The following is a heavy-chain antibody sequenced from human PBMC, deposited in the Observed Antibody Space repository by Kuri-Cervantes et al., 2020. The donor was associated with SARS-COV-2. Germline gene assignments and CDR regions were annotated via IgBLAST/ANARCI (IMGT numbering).Heavy chain of an antibody. CDR1: GGSFSGYY. Sequence: LSLTCAVYGGSFSGYYWSWIRQPPGKGLEWIGEINHSGSTNYNPSLKSRVTISVDTSKNQFSLKLSSVTAADTAVYYCARDPRYLARGGGFDYWGQGTLVTVSS. D-gene: IGHD1-14*01. J-gene: IGHJ4*02. CDR3: ARDPRYLARGGGFDY. CDR2: INHSGST. V-gene: IGHV4-34*01.